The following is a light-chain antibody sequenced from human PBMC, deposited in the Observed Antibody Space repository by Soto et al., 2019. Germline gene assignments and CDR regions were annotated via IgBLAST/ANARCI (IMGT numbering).Light chain of an antibody. V-gene: IGKV3D-20*02. CDR3: QQHINWPLT. CDR1: QSVSSSY. J-gene: IGKJ4*01. Sequence: EIVLTQSPGTLSLSPGERATLSCRASQSVSSSYLAWYQQKPGQAPRLLIYGASSRATGIPDRFSGGGSGTDFTLTISSLEPEDFALYYCQQHINWPLTFGGGTKVDIK. CDR2: GAS.